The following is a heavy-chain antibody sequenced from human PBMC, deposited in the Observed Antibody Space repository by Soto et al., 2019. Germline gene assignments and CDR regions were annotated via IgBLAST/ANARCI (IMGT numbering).Heavy chain of an antibody. Sequence: EVQLVESGGGLVQPGGSLRLSCAASGFTFSSYSMNWVRQAPGKGLEWVSYISGSSSMIYYADSVKGRFTISRDNAKNSLYLQMNSLRAEDTAVYYCARDLNPRKEMLYALLGYWGQGTLVTVSS. V-gene: IGHV3-48*01. CDR2: ISGSSSMI. CDR1: GFTFSSYS. CDR3: ARDLNPRKEMLYALLGY. D-gene: IGHD2-8*01. J-gene: IGHJ4*02.